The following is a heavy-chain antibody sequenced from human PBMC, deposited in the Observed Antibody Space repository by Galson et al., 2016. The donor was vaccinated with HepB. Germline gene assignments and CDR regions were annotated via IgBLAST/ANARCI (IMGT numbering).Heavy chain of an antibody. CDR1: GGSFTTYP. D-gene: IGHD1-26*01. Sequence: SCKVSGGSFTTYPIFWVRQAPGQGLEWMGGIIPSSDTINYAQKFQGRVTITADESTRTAYMELSSLRSGDTAIYYCVRNRYSMNYYGHYWGQGTLVTVSS. V-gene: IGHV1-69*01. J-gene: IGHJ4*02. CDR2: IIPSSDTI. CDR3: VRNRYSMNYYGHY.